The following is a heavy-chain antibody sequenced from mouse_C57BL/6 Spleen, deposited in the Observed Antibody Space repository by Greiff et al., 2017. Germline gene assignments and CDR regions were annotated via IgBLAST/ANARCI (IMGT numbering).Heavy chain of an antibody. CDR2: INPSTGGT. CDR1: GYSFTGYY. CDR3: ARRFLSYYSKHEGFAY. D-gene: IGHD2-5*01. J-gene: IGHJ3*01. V-gene: IGHV1-42*01. Sequence: EVQLQQSGPEPVKPGASVKISCKASGYSFTGYYMNWVKQSPEKSLEWIGEINPSTGGTTYNQKFKAKATLTVDKSSSTAYMQLKSLTSEDSAVYYCARRFLSYYSKHEGFAYWGQGTLVTVSA.